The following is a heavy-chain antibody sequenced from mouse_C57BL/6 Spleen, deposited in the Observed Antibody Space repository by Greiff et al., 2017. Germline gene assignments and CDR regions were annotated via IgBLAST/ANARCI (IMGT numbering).Heavy chain of an antibody. Sequence: QVQLQQPGAELVKPGASVKLSCKASGYTFTSYWMQWVKQRPGQGLEWIGEIDPSDSNTNYNQKFKGKATLTVDTSSSTAYMQRSSLTSEDSAVYYCAREGGYWGQGTTLTVSS. J-gene: IGHJ2*01. V-gene: IGHV1-50*01. CDR3: AREGGY. CDR1: GYTFTSYW. CDR2: IDPSDSNT.